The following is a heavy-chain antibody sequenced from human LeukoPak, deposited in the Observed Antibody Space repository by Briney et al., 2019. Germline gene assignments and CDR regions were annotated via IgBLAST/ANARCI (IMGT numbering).Heavy chain of an antibody. Sequence: PGGSLRLSCAASGFTFSNYWMHWVRQAPGKGLVLVSRINSDGSSTNYADSVKGRFTISRDNAKNTLYLQMNSLRAEDTAVYYCASLLGCSTTNCNPDRDYWGQGTLVTVSS. CDR3: ASLLGCSTTNCNPDRDY. V-gene: IGHV3-74*01. D-gene: IGHD2-2*01. CDR2: INSDGSST. CDR1: GFTFSNYW. J-gene: IGHJ4*02.